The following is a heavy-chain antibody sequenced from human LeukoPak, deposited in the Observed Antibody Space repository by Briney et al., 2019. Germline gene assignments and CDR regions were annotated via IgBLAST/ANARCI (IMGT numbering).Heavy chain of an antibody. CDR2: IYYSGNS. Sequence: SETLSLTCAVYGGSFSGYYWSWIRQPPGQGLEWIASIYYSGNSYYNPSLKRRVSISVDTPKNHISLKLLSLPAADAAFYYYAGHLSGSAMMHDCDYGGQGNLVTVSS. CDR3: AGHLSGSAMMHDCDY. V-gene: IGHV4-34*01. J-gene: IGHJ4*02. CDR1: GGSFSGYY. D-gene: IGHD5-18*01.